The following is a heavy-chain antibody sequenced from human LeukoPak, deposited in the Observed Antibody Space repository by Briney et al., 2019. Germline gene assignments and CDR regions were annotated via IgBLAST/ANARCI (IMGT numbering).Heavy chain of an antibody. J-gene: IGHJ4*02. CDR2: ISHDGRNK. Sequence: GGSLRLSYAASGFTFSSYALHWVRQAPGKGLEWEAGISHDGRNKYYADSVKGRFAISKDNSRYTLYLQTSSLRSEDTAVYYCATGTRYYYDSSGYDYSGQGTLVTVSS. CDR1: GFTFSSYA. V-gene: IGHV3-30*09. D-gene: IGHD3-22*01. CDR3: ATGTRYYYDSSGYDY.